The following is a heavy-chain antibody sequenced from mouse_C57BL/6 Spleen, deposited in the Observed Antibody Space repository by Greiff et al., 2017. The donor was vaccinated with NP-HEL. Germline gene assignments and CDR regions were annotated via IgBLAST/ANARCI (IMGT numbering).Heavy chain of an antibody. CDR1: GYTFTDYE. CDR2: IDPETGGT. V-gene: IGHV1-15*01. CDR3: SRSSGYGAMDY. D-gene: IGHD3-2*02. Sequence: QVQLQQSGAELVRPGASVTLSCKASGYTFTDYEMHWVKQTPVHGLEWIGAIDPETGGTAYNQKFKGKAILTADKSSSTAYMELRSLTSEDSAVYYCSRSSGYGAMDYWGQGTSVTVSS. J-gene: IGHJ4*01.